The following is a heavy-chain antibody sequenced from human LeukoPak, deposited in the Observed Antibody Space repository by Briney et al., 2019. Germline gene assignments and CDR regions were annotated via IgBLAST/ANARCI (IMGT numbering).Heavy chain of an antibody. V-gene: IGHV3-23*01. CDR1: GGSFSGYY. Sequence: ETLSLTCAVYGGSFSGYYRSWVRQAPGKGLEWVSAISGSGGSTYYADSVKGRFTISRDNSKNTLYLQMNSLRAEDTAVYYCAKDRNGYSSGWYPIDYWGQGTLVTVSS. CDR3: AKDRNGYSSGWYPIDY. CDR2: ISGSGGST. D-gene: IGHD6-19*01. J-gene: IGHJ4*02.